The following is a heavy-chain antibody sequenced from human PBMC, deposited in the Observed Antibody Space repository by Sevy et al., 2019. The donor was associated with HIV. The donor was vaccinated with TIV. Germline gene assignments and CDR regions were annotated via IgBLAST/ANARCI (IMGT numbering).Heavy chain of an antibody. D-gene: IGHD3-3*01. Sequence: ASVKVSCKASGYTFTSYGISWVRQAPGQGLEWMGWISAYNGNTNYAQKLQGRVTMTTDTSTSTAYMELRSLRSDDTAVYYYARVADIFGVVIMDYWGQGTLVTVSS. V-gene: IGHV1-18*01. J-gene: IGHJ4*02. CDR1: GYTFTSYG. CDR2: ISAYNGNT. CDR3: ARVADIFGVVIMDY.